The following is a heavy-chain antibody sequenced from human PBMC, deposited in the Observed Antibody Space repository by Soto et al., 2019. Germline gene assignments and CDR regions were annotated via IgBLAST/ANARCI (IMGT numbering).Heavy chain of an antibody. CDR2: ISDDGSIK. V-gene: IGHV3-30-3*01. Sequence: PGGSLRLSCASSGFSFTTYAMHCFRQAPGKGLEWVAVISDDGSIKYYADSVKGRFTISRDNSKNTFYLQMNSLRGDDTALYYCARAIETAMDPCDYWGQGALVTV. CDR1: GFSFTTYA. D-gene: IGHD5-18*01. CDR3: ARAIETAMDPCDY. J-gene: IGHJ4*02.